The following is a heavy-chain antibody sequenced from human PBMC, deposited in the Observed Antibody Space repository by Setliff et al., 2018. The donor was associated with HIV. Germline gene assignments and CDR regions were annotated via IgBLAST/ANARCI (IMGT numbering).Heavy chain of an antibody. CDR3: ARQGNIVVVTSFDY. V-gene: IGHV4-39*07. D-gene: IGHD2-21*02. CDR2: VDYTGST. J-gene: IGHJ4*02. CDR1: GGSISTSIYY. Sequence: PSETLSLTCTVSGGSISTSIYYWGWVRQPPGKGLEWVGNVDYTGSTYYNPSLKSRVTISVDTSKNQFSLRLNSVTAADTAVYYCARQGNIVVVTSFDYWGQGTLVTVSS.